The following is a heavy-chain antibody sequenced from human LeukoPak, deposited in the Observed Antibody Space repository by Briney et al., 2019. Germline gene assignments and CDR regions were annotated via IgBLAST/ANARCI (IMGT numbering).Heavy chain of an antibody. D-gene: IGHD5-18*01. CDR3: ARAGDSYGHGYYFDY. V-gene: IGHV1-69*13. Sequence: SVKVSCKASGGTFSSYAISWVRQAPGQGLEWMGGIIPIFGTANYAQKFQGRVTITADESTSTAYMELSSLRSEDTAVYYCARAGDSYGHGYYFDYWGQGTLVTVSS. CDR1: GGTFSSYA. CDR2: IIPIFGTA. J-gene: IGHJ4*02.